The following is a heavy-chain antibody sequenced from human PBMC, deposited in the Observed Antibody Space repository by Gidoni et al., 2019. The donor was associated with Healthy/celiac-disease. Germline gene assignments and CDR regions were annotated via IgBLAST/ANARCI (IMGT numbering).Heavy chain of an antibody. CDR1: GYTFTSYG. CDR2: ISAHNGNT. D-gene: IGHD6-13*01. CDR3: ARDLRRIAAAGLSGEDY. V-gene: IGHV1-18*01. J-gene: IGHJ4*02. Sequence: QVQLVQSGAEVKKPGASVKVSCKASGYTFTSYGISWVRQAPGQGLEWMGWISAHNGNTNYAQKLQGRVTMTTDTSTSTAYMELRSLRSDDTAVYYCARDLRRIAAAGLSGEDYWGQGTLVTVSS.